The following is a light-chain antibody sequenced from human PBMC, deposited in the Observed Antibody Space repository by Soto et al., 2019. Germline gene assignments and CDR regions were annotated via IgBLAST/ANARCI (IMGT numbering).Light chain of an antibody. CDR1: SGSVLTSYY. V-gene: IGLV8-61*01. CDR3: ALYVGTGTVV. Sequence: QTVVSQEPSFSVSPGGTVTLTRGLTSGSVLTSYYPTWYQQTPGQAPRTLIYSTNIRSSGVPDRFSGSILGNKAALTITGAQADDESDYYCALYVGTGTVVFGGGTQLTVL. CDR2: STN. J-gene: IGLJ2*01.